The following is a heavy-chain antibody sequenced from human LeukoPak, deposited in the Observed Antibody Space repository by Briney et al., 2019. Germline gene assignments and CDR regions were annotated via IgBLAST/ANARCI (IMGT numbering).Heavy chain of an antibody. CDR1: GFTFSMYT. V-gene: IGHV3-21*01. CDR3: ARDRGREKPFGGVTLDP. Sequence: PGGSLRLSCAASGFTFSMYTMNWVRQAPGTGLEWVSGISSGSSYIYYADSVKGRFTISRDNAKNSLYLQMNSLRAEDTAVYYCARDRGREKPFGGVTLDPWGQGTLVTVSS. D-gene: IGHD3-16*01. J-gene: IGHJ5*02. CDR2: ISSGSSYI.